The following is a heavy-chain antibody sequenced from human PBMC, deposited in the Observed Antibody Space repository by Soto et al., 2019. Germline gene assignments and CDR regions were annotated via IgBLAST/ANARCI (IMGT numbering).Heavy chain of an antibody. J-gene: IGHJ1*01. V-gene: IGHV3-48*02. CDR2: ISSSSSTI. D-gene: IGHD3-22*01. Sequence: EVQLVDSGGGLVQPGGSLRLSCAASGFTFSSYSMNWVRQAPGKGLEWVSYISSSSSTIYYADSVKGRFTISRDNAKNSLYLQMNSLRDEDTAVYYCASRGYYDSSGYKYFQHWGQGTLVTVSS. CDR1: GFTFSSYS. CDR3: ASRGYYDSSGYKYFQH.